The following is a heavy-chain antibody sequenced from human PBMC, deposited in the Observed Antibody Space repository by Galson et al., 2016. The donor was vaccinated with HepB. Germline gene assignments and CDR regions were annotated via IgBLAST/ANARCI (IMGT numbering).Heavy chain of an antibody. CDR3: VQGSTAPAV. V-gene: IGHV3-23*01. CDR2: ISRSGDST. Sequence: LRLSCAASGFTFNNYGMTWVRQAPGKGLEAVSSISRSGDSTDYADSVKGRFTISRDNSKNTLSLQMNSLRVEDTAVYYCVQGSTAPAVWGKGTTVIVSS. D-gene: IGHD1-26*01. CDR1: GFTFNNYG. J-gene: IGHJ6*04.